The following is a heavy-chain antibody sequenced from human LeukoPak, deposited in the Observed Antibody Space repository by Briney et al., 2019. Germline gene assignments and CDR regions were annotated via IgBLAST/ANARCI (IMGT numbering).Heavy chain of an antibody. CDR1: GYTFTSYY. V-gene: IGHV1-46*01. D-gene: IGHD1-1*01. CDR3: ARDKVGPAGTNWFDP. J-gene: IGHJ5*02. Sequence: ASVKVSCKASGYTFTSYYMHWVRQAPGQGLEWMGIINPSGGSTSYAQKFQGRVTMTRDTSTSTVYMELSSLRSEDTAVYYCARDKVGPAGTNWFDPWGQGTLVTVSS. CDR2: INPSGGST.